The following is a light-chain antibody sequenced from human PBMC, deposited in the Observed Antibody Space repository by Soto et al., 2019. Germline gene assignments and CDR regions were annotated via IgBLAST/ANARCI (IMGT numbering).Light chain of an antibody. V-gene: IGKV1-5*03. Sequence: DIQMTQSPSTVSASVGDRVTITCRASQSISTWLAWYQHKPGEAPKLLIYKASSLESGVPSRFSGSGSGTEFTRTISSLEPDDFATYYCQQYNRYWTFGQGTKVEVK. CDR2: KAS. J-gene: IGKJ1*01. CDR1: QSISTW. CDR3: QQYNRYWT.